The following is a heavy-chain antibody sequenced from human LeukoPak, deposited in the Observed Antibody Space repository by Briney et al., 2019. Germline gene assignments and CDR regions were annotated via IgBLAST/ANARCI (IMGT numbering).Heavy chain of an antibody. J-gene: IGHJ4*02. Sequence: SETLSLICTVSGGSISSGDYYWSWIRQPPGRGLEWIGNIYYSGNTYYNPSLKSRVTISVDTSKNQFSLKLNSVTAADTAVYYCARGLRGRGYGDYVFDYWGQGTLVTVSS. V-gene: IGHV4-30-4*01. CDR1: GGSISSGDYY. D-gene: IGHD4-17*01. CDR2: IYYSGNT. CDR3: ARGLRGRGYGDYVFDY.